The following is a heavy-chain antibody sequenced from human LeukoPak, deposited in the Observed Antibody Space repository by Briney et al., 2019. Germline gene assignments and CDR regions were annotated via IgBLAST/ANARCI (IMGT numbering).Heavy chain of an antibody. CDR3: GRENILTGLYLDQ. CDR1: GFIGISDH. D-gene: IGHD3-9*01. V-gene: IGHV3-66*01. Sequence: QPGGSLRLSCAASGFIGISDHIRWVRQAPGKGLEWVSLTYGTGSTSFADSVRGRFSISRDKSRNTLYLQMDSLRAEDTAVYFCGRENILTGLYLDQWGQGTLVTVSS. J-gene: IGHJ4*02. CDR2: TYGTGST.